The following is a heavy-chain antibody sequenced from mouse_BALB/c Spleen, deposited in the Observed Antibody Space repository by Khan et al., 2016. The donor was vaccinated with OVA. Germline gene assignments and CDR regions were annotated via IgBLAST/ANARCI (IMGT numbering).Heavy chain of an antibody. CDR2: IWGDGST. J-gene: IGHJ4*01. CDR1: GFSLTSYG. CDR3: AKWGTANYYAMDY. Sequence: QVQLKQSGPGLVAPSQSLSITCTVSGFSLTSYGVNWVRQPPGKGLEWLGVIWGDGSTNYHSTLMSRLSISKDYSQSQVFLKLSSLQTDDTATYYCAKWGTANYYAMDYWGQGTSVTVSS. D-gene: IGHD1-2*01. V-gene: IGHV2-3*01.